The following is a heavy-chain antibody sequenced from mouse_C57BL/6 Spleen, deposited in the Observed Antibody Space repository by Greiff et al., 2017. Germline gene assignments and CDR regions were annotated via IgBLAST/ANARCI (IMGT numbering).Heavy chain of an antibody. D-gene: IGHD2-3*01. Sequence: EVQVVESGGGLVKPGGSLKLSCAASGFTFSSYAMSWVRQTPEKRLEWVATISDGGSYTYYPDNVKGRFTISRDNAKNNLYLQMSHLKSEDTAMYYCARGGYDGYPAWFAYWGQGTLVTVSA. CDR2: ISDGGSYT. CDR1: GFTFSSYA. CDR3: ARGGYDGYPAWFAY. V-gene: IGHV5-4*01. J-gene: IGHJ3*01.